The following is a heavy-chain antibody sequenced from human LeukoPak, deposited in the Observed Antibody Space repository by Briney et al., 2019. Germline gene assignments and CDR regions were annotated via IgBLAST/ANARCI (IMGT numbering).Heavy chain of an antibody. Sequence: ASVKVSCKASGYTFTSYGISWVRQAPGQGLEWMGWISAYNGNTNYAQKLQGRVTMTEDTSTDTAYMELSSLRSEDTAVYYCARDPYCSGGSCYPPPGADEYFQHWGQGTLVTVSS. J-gene: IGHJ1*01. D-gene: IGHD2-15*01. CDR2: ISAYNGNT. V-gene: IGHV1-18*01. CDR3: ARDPYCSGGSCYPPPGADEYFQH. CDR1: GYTFTSYG.